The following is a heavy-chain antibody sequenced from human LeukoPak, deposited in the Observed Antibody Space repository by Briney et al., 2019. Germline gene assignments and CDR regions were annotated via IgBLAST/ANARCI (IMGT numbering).Heavy chain of an antibody. CDR3: AKGEVYARVGY. D-gene: IGHD2-8*01. V-gene: IGHV3-23*01. CDR2: ISGSGGST. CDR1: GFTFSSYA. J-gene: IGHJ4*02. Sequence: QPGGSLRLSCAASGFTFSSYAMTWVRQAPGKGLEWVSAISGSGGSTYYADSVKGRFTISRDNSKNTLYLQMNSPRAEDTAVYYCAKGEVYARVGYWGQGTLVTVSS.